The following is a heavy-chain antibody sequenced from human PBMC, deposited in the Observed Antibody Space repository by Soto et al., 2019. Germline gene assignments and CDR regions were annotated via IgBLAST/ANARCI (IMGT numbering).Heavy chain of an antibody. CDR1: GGSTSTNY. CDR3: ARGGYSFDY. J-gene: IGHJ4*02. Sequence: QVQLQESGPGLVKPSETLSLNCTVSGGSTSTNYWSWIRQPPGKGLEWIGYIYYSGSTNYNPSLPSRVTISVDPSKNQFSLKLSSVTAADTAVYFCARGGYSFDYWGQGTLVTVSS. CDR2: IYYSGST. V-gene: IGHV4-59*01. D-gene: IGHD2-21*01.